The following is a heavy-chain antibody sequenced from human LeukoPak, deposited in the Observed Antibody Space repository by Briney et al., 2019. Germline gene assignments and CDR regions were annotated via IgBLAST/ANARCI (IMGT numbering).Heavy chain of an antibody. CDR2: IIPIFSTA. D-gene: IGHD3-22*01. CDR3: ARDDHETYYYDSSGYWWYY. CDR1: GGTFSSYA. V-gene: IGHV1-69*05. J-gene: IGHJ4*02. Sequence: SVKVSCKASGGTFSSYAINWVRHAPGQGLEWMGRIIPIFSTANYAQKFQGRVTITTDESTSTAYMELSSLKSEDTAVYYCARDDHETYYYDSSGYWWYYWGQGTLVTVSS.